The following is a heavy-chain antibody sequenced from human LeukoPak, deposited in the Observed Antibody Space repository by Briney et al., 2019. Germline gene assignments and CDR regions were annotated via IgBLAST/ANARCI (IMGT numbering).Heavy chain of an antibody. J-gene: IGHJ4*02. V-gene: IGHV1-69*13. Sequence: SVKVSCKASGGTFSNYAISWVRQAPGQGLEWMGGIIPILGTSNCAQKFQDRLTITADESTSTAYLELSSLTSADTAVYYCAREVSGTYCDYWGQGSLVTVSS. D-gene: IGHD1-26*01. CDR1: GGTFSNYA. CDR3: AREVSGTYCDY. CDR2: IIPILGTS.